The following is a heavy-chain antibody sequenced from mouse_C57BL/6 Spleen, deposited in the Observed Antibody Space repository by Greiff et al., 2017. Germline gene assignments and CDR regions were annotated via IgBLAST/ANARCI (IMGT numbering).Heavy chain of an antibody. CDR2: INPNNGGT. CDR3: ASIYYGSSYAMDY. V-gene: IGHV1-22*01. D-gene: IGHD1-1*01. CDR1: GYTFTDYN. Sequence: EVQLQQSGPELVKPGASVKMSCKASGYTFTDYNLHWVKQSHGKSLEWIGYINPNNGGTSYNQKFKGKATLTVNKSSSTAYMELRSLTSEDSAVYDCASIYYGSSYAMDYWGQGTTVTVSS. J-gene: IGHJ4*01.